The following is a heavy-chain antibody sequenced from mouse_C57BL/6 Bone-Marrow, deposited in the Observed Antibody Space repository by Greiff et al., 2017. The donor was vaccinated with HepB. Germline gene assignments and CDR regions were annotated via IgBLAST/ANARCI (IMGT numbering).Heavy chain of an antibody. CDR1: GFTFSDYG. CDR3: ARPRYDYDNWFAY. CDR2: ISSGSGTI. V-gene: IGHV5-17*01. D-gene: IGHD2-4*01. J-gene: IGHJ3*01. Sequence: EVMLVESGGGLVKPGGSLKLSCAASGFTFSDYGMHWVRQAPEKGLEWVAYISSGSGTIYYADTVKGRFTIARDNAKNTLFLHMTSLTSEDTAMYYCARPRYDYDNWFAYWGQGTLVTVAA.